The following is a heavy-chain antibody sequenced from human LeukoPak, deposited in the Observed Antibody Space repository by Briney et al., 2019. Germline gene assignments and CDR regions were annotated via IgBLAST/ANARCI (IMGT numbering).Heavy chain of an antibody. CDR2: IYTSGST. J-gene: IGHJ6*03. D-gene: IGHD3-16*01. V-gene: IGHV4-4*07. CDR1: GGSISSYY. CDR3: ARDKPTGGIPVRYYYYMDV. Sequence: PSETLSLTCTVSGGSISSYYWSWIRQPAGKGLEWIGRIYTSGSTNYNPSLKSRVTMSVDTSKNQFSLKLSSVTAADTAVYYCARDKPTGGIPVRYYYYMDVWGKGTTVTVSS.